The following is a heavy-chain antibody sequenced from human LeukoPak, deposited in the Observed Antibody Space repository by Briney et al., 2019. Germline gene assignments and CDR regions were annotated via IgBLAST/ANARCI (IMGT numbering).Heavy chain of an antibody. J-gene: IGHJ4*02. Sequence: GGSLRLSCAASGFTFSTYSMNWVRHAPGRGLESVSSITSSGSAIYYADSVKGRFTISRDNAKNSLYLQMNSLRAEDTAVYYCARDWKYKVDYWGQGTLVTVSS. V-gene: IGHV3-21*01. CDR2: ITSSGSAI. D-gene: IGHD1-7*01. CDR1: GFTFSTYS. CDR3: ARDWKYKVDY.